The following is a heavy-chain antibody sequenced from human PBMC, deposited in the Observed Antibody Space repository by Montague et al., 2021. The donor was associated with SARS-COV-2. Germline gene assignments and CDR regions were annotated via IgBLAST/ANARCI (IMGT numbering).Heavy chain of an antibody. V-gene: IGHV4-34*01. CDR1: GESFSGYY. D-gene: IGHD2-2*01. J-gene: IGHJ4*02. Sequence: SETLSLTCAVYGESFSGYYWSWIRQPPGKGLEWIGEINHSGSTNPNPSLKSRLTISVDTSKNQFSLKLNSVTAADTAVYYCARPSCSSTSCYGPLWYWGQGTLVTVSS. CDR3: ARPSCSSTSCYGPLWY. CDR2: INHSGST.